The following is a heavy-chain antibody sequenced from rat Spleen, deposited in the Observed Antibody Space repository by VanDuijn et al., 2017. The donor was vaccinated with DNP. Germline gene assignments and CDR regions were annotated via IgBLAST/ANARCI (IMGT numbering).Heavy chain of an antibody. V-gene: IGHV3-1*01. Sequence: EVQLXXSGXXLVKPSXXXSLXXXVTXXSIXXXYWRLIRKFPRNKSEYIGHKSYSGCNNYNPSPKSRISITRDTSKNHFFLHLNSVTTEDTATYYCARWTRYFDYWGQGVMVTVSS. D-gene: IGHD1-7*01. CDR1: XXSIXXXY. J-gene: IGHJ2*01. CDR3: ARWTRYFDY. CDR2: KSYSGCN.